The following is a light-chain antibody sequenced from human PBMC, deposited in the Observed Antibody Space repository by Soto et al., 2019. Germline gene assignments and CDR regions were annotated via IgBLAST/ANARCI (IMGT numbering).Light chain of an antibody. V-gene: IGKV3-20*01. CDR3: QQYGSSRDT. CDR2: GAS. CDR1: QSVSSSY. Sequence: EIVLTQSPGTLSLSPGERATLSCRASQSVSSSYLAWYQQKPGQAPRHLIYGASSRATGIPDRFSGSGSGTDFTLTISRLEPEDFAVYYCQQYGSSRDTFGQGTKLEIK. J-gene: IGKJ2*01.